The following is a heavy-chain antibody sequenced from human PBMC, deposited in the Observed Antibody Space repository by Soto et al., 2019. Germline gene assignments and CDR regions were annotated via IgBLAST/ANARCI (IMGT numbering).Heavy chain of an antibody. CDR2: IYYSGGT. V-gene: IGHV4-59*08. D-gene: IGHD3-22*01. CDR1: GDSISNYY. J-gene: IGHJ6*02. Sequence: SETLSLTCTVSGDSISNYYWTWIRQPPGKGLEWIGYIYYSGGTNYNPSLKSRVTISVDTSKNQFSLKLSSVTAADTAVYYCARHTEDYDKYYGMDVWGQGTTVTVSS. CDR3: ARHTEDYDKYYGMDV.